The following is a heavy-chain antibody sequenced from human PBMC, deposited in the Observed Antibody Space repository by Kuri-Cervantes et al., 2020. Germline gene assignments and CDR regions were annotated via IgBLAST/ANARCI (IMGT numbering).Heavy chain of an antibody. CDR3: AKERSYGDYVLDYGMDV. V-gene: IGHV3-7*01. CDR2: IWPDGSAT. CDR1: GFTFSNYW. Sequence: GESLKISCVTSGFTFSNYWMSWVRQAPGQGLEWVALIWPDGSATYYLDSVKGRFTVSRDNAKNSLYLQIDSLRIEDTAVNYCAKERSYGDYVLDYGMDVWGQGTTVTVSS. J-gene: IGHJ6*02. D-gene: IGHD4-17*01.